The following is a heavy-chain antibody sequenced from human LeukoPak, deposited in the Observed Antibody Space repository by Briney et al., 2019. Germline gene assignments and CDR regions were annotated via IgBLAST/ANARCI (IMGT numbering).Heavy chain of an antibody. CDR2: VFYSGTT. CDR3: ARLAAIRGVVFIDC. D-gene: IGHD3-10*01. J-gene: IGHJ4*02. Sequence: SETLSLTCTVSGGSISSDSYYWGWIRRPPGKGLESIGTVFYSGTTYYNPSLRSRLTISVDTSKNQFSLRLTSVTAADTTVYYCARLAAIRGVVFIDCWGQGALVTVSS. CDR1: GGSISSDSYY. V-gene: IGHV4-39*01.